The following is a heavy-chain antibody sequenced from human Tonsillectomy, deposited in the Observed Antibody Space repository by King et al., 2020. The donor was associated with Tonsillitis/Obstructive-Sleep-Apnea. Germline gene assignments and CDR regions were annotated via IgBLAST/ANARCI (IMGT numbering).Heavy chain of an antibody. CDR3: ARDQGYDCWSGYEPWYYYYGMDV. V-gene: IGHV3-21*01. Sequence: VQLVESGGGLVKPGGSLRLSCAASGFTFSSYSMNWVRQAPGKGLEWVSSISSSSSYIYYADSVKGRFTISRDNAKNSLYLQMNSLRAEDTAVYYCARDQGYDCWSGYEPWYYYYGMDVWGQGTTVTVSS. CDR2: ISSSSSYI. J-gene: IGHJ6*02. D-gene: IGHD3-3*01. CDR1: GFTFSSYS.